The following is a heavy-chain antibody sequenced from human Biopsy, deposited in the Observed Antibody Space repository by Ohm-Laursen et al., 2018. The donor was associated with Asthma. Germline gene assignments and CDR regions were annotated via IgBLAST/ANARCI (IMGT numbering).Heavy chain of an antibody. J-gene: IGHJ4*02. CDR1: GYTLSDLA. Sequence: SVKVSCKASGYTLSDLALHWVRQAPGHGLEWMGGIFTKFGVTAYAEKFQGRVTITADKSTSTTYMELSRLRSEDTAVYYCARSYDTDSYPVLVLDYWGQGTLVTVSS. CDR3: ARSYDTDSYPVLVLDY. CDR2: IFTKFGVT. V-gene: IGHV1-69*10. D-gene: IGHD3-22*01.